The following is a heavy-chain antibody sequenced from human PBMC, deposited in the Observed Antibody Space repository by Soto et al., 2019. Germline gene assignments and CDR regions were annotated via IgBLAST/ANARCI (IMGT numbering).Heavy chain of an antibody. CDR3: AGEVASGY. V-gene: IGHV3-30*03. D-gene: IGHD2-21*01. Sequence: QVQLVESGGDVVQAGRSLRLSCAASGFTFSSYGMHWVRQAPGKGLEWVAVISYDGSVKYYADSVKGRFTISRDNSKNTLYLQMNSLRAEDTAVYYCAGEVASGYWGQGTLVTVSS. CDR1: GFTFSSYG. CDR2: ISYDGSVK. J-gene: IGHJ4*02.